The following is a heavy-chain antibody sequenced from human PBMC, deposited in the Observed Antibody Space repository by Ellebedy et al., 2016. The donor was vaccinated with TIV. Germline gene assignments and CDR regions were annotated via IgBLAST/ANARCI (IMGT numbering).Heavy chain of an antibody. V-gene: IGHV4-39*02. J-gene: IGHJ5*02. CDR2: IYYSWST. CDR1: GGSISSSSYY. Sequence: MPSETLSLTCTVSGGSISSSSYYWGWIRQPPGKGLGWIGCIYYSWSTYYNPSLKSRVTISVDTSKNHFSLKLSSVTAADTAVYYCARVRVVAAAGKGGVWFDPWGQGTLVTVSS. D-gene: IGHD6-13*01. CDR3: ARVRVVAAAGKGGVWFDP.